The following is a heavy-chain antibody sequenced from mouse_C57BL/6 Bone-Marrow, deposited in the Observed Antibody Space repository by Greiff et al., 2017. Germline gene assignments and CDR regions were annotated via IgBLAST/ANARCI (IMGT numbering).Heavy chain of an antibody. CDR1: GYTFTSYW. Sequence: QVQLQQSGAELVRPGSSVKLSCKASGYTFTSYWMHWVKQRPIQGLEWIGNIDPSDSETHYNQKFKDKATLTVDKSSSTAYMQLSSLTSEDSAVYYCASYYYGSSYLYYAMDYWGQGTSVTVSS. J-gene: IGHJ4*01. CDR2: IDPSDSET. CDR3: ASYYYGSSYLYYAMDY. V-gene: IGHV1-52*01. D-gene: IGHD1-1*01.